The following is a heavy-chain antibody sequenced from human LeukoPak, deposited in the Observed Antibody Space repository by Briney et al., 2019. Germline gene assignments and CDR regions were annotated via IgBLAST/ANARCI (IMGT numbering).Heavy chain of an antibody. J-gene: IGHJ4*02. CDR3: ARRYSYGYHYFDY. V-gene: IGHV4-39*01. D-gene: IGHD5-18*01. CDR2: MYYSGST. Sequence: SETLSLTCTVSGGSISSYYWGWIRQPPGKGLEWIGSMYYSGSTYYNPSLKSRVTISVDTSKNQFSLKLRSVTAADTAVYYCARRYSYGYHYFDYWGQGTLVTVS. CDR1: GGSISSYY.